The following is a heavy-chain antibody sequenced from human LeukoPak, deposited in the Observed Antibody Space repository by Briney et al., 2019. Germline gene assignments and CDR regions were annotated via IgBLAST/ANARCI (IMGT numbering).Heavy chain of an antibody. CDR2: IYYSGSI. V-gene: IGHV4-31*03. CDR1: GGSISRGGYY. D-gene: IGHD2-21*02. CDR3: ARREIVVVTGAFDI. Sequence: SETLSLTCTVSGGSISRGGYYWSWIRQHPGKGLEYIGYIYYSGSIYYNPSLKSRVTISVDTSKNQFSLKLSSVTTADTAVYYCARREIVVVTGAFDIWGQGTMVTVSS. J-gene: IGHJ3*02.